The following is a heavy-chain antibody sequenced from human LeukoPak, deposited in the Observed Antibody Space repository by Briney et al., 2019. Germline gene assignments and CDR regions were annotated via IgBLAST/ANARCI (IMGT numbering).Heavy chain of an antibody. CDR2: ISYDGSNK. CDR1: GFTFSSYG. Sequence: PGGSLRLSCGASGFTFSSYGMHWVRQAPGKGLEWVAVISYDGSNKYYADSVKGRFTISRDNSKNTLYLQMNSLRAEDTAVYYCAKDKGGGYGSDGFDIWGRGTMVTVSS. J-gene: IGHJ3*02. CDR3: AKDKGGGYGSDGFDI. V-gene: IGHV3-30*18. D-gene: IGHD3-16*01.